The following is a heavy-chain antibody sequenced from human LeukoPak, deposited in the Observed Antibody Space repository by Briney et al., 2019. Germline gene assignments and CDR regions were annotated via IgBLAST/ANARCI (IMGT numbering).Heavy chain of an antibody. CDR2: ISYDGSNQ. V-gene: IGHV3-30-3*01. CDR3: ARPYSTSWSSGWYFDL. D-gene: IGHD2-2*01. J-gene: IGHJ2*01. CDR1: GFTFSSYS. Sequence: GKSLRLSCAASGFTFSSYSMHWVRQAPGKGLEWLAIISYDGSNQYYGDSVKGRFTISRDNSKNTLYLQMSSLRPEATAVYYCARPYSTSWSSGWYFDLWGRGTLVSVSS.